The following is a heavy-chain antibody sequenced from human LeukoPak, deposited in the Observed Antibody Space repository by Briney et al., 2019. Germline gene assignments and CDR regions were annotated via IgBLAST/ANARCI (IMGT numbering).Heavy chain of an antibody. Sequence: GESLKISCKGSGYSFTNYWIGWVRQMPGKGLEWMGIIYPGDSDTRYSPSFQGQVTISADKSISTAYLQWSSLKASDTAMYYCARPARDGYKMDAFDIWGQGTMVTVSS. J-gene: IGHJ3*02. CDR1: GYSFTNYW. V-gene: IGHV5-51*01. CDR2: IYPGDSDT. CDR3: ARPARDGYKMDAFDI. D-gene: IGHD5-24*01.